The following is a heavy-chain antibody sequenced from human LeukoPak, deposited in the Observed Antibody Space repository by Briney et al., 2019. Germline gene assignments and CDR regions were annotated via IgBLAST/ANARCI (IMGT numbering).Heavy chain of an antibody. D-gene: IGHD4/OR15-4a*01. CDR1: GGSISDYY. V-gene: IGHV4-59*08. Sequence: SETLSLTCAVSGGSISDYYWTRLRQPPGKGLEWIGYIYNSGSTNYNPSLKSRLTISVDTSKNQFSLNLSSMTAADTAVYYCARRQKLRGPRAGDAFDIWGQGTMVTVSS. J-gene: IGHJ3*02. CDR2: IYNSGST. CDR3: ARRQKLRGPRAGDAFDI.